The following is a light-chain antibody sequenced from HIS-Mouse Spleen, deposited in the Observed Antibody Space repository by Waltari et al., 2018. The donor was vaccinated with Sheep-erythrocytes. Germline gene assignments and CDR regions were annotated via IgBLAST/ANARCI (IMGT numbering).Light chain of an antibody. Sequence: QSVLTQPPSVSEAPRQRVTISCSGSSSNIGNNAVNWYQQLPGKAPKLLIYYDDLLLAGVSDRCSGSKSGTAASLAISGLQGEDEADYYCAAWDDSLNGVVFGGGTKLTVL. CDR2: YDD. CDR3: AAWDDSLNGVV. V-gene: IGLV1-36*01. CDR1: SSNIGNNA. J-gene: IGLJ2*01.